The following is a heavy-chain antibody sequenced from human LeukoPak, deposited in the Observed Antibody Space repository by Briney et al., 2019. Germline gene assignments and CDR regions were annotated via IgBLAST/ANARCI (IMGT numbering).Heavy chain of an antibody. D-gene: IGHD2-15*01. J-gene: IGHJ5*02. CDR1: GGSISSGGYS. Sequence: SETLSLTCAVSGGSISSGGYSWSWIRQPPGKGLEWIGYIYHSGSTYYNPSLKSRVTISVDRSKNQFSLKLSSVTAADTAVYYCARGRELYCSGGSCYPPLIRWFDPWGQGTLVTVSS. V-gene: IGHV4-30-2*01. CDR3: ARGRELYCSGGSCYPPLIRWFDP. CDR2: IYHSGST.